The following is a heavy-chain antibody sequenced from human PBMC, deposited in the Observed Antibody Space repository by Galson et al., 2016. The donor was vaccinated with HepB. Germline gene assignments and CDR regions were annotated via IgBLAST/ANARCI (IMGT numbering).Heavy chain of an antibody. CDR2: FNPTDGDT. Sequence: SVKVSCKVSGYTLSQITLHWLRHTPAKGLEWLGGFNPTDGDTIYAHSFRGRLTITEDSATDTSYMELSSLSPEDTAVYYGATDSIVVFVYANWGQGTLVTVSS. J-gene: IGHJ4*02. D-gene: IGHD2-8*01. CDR3: ATDSIVVFVYAN. V-gene: IGHV1-24*01. CDR1: GYTLSQIT.